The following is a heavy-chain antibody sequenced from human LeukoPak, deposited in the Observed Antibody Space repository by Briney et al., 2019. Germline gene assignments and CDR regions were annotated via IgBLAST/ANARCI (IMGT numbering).Heavy chain of an antibody. V-gene: IGHV4-61*01. CDR2: IYYSGST. CDR3: ARDPVGPLDY. Sequence: SETLSLTCTVSGGSVSSGSYYGSWIRQPPGKGLEWIGHIYYSGSTTYNPSLKSRVTMSVDTSKNQFSLKLSSVTAADTAVYYCARDPVGPLDYWGQGTLVTVSS. CDR1: GGSVSSGSYY. D-gene: IGHD1-26*01. J-gene: IGHJ4*02.